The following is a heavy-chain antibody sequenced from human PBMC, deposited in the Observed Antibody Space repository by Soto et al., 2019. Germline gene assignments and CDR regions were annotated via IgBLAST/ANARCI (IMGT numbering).Heavy chain of an antibody. D-gene: IGHD5-12*01. V-gene: IGHV3-30*18. J-gene: IGHJ6*02. CDR2: ISYDGSNK. CDR3: AKDTGYSGYDYPEYYYYGMDV. CDR1: GFTFSSYG. Sequence: GGSLRLSCAASGFTFSSYGMHWVRQAPGKGLEWAAVISYDGSNKYYADSVKGRFTISRDNSKNTLYLQMNSLRAEDTAVYYCAKDTGYSGYDYPEYYYYGMDVWGQGTTVTVSS.